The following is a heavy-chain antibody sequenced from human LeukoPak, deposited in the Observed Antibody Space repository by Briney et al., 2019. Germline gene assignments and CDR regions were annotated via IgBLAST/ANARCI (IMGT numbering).Heavy chain of an antibody. V-gene: IGHV3-23*01. D-gene: IGHD3-10*01. CDR2: ISGSGGST. Sequence: GGSLRLSCAASGFIVTNEYMSWVRQAPGKGLEWVSAISGSGGSTYYADSVKGWFTISRDNSKNTLYLQMNSLRAEDTAVYYCAKQLWFGELSAFDIWGQGTMVTVSS. CDR3: AKQLWFGELSAFDI. CDR1: GFIVTNEY. J-gene: IGHJ3*02.